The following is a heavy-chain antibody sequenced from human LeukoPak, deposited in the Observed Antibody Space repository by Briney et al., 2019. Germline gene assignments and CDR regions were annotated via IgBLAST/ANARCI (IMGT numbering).Heavy chain of an antibody. Sequence: PSETLSLTCTVSGRSISSGSYHWSWIRQPAGKGLEWIGRIYTSGSTNYNPSLKSRLTISVDPPHHPFSPKLTSVTAPHAALLHGARRYYEFRSGYDPGGQGTLVTVSS. J-gene: IGHJ1*01. CDR2: IYTSGST. CDR1: GRSISSGSYH. V-gene: IGHV4-61*02. D-gene: IGHD3-3*01. CDR3: ARRYYEFRSGYDP.